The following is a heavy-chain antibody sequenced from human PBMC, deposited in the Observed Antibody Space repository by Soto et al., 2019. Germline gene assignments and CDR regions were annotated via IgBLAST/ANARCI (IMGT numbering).Heavy chain of an antibody. V-gene: IGHV3-23*01. CDR1: GFILNNYA. D-gene: IGHD7-27*01. J-gene: IGHJ3*01. CDR3: VTRGRNWGAFDF. Sequence: VQLLESGGDLVQPGGSLRLSCVASGFILNNYAMSWVRQAPGKGLGWVSTIGGTDGDSDGVPWYEDSVKGRFTISRDSSATTLFLHVDNLRGEESALYFCVTRGRNWGAFDFWGQGTTVVGSS. CDR2: IGGTDGDSDGVP.